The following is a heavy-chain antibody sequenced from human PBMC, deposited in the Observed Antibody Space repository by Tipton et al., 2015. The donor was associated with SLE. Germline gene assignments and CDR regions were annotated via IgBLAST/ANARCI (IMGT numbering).Heavy chain of an antibody. Sequence: TLSLTCTVSGGPISSGSYFWGWIRQPPGKGLEWIGSIYYSGSTYYNPSLKSRVTISVDTSKNQFSLKLSSVTAADTAVYYCASHIVVVPAAVDYWGQGTLVTVSS. CDR3: ASHIVVVPAAVDY. J-gene: IGHJ4*02. V-gene: IGHV4-39*01. CDR2: IYYSGST. CDR1: GGPISSGSYF. D-gene: IGHD2-2*01.